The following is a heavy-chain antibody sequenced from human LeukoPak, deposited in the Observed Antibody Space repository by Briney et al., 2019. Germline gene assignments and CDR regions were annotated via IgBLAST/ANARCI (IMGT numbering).Heavy chain of an antibody. CDR1: GFTFGSYG. V-gene: IGHV3-30*18. Sequence: GGSLRLCCAASGFTFGSYGMHWGRQAPGKGLEWVAVISYDGSNKYYADSVKGRFTISRDNSKNTLYLQMNSLRAEDTAVYYCANAYYDILTGYYRWWGQGTLVTVSS. CDR2: ISYDGSNK. D-gene: IGHD3-9*01. CDR3: ANAYYDILTGYYRW. J-gene: IGHJ4*02.